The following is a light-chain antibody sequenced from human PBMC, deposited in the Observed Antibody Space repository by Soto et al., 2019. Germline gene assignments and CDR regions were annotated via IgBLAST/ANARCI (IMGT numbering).Light chain of an antibody. CDR2: EVS. V-gene: IGLV2-14*01. Sequence: QSALTQPASVSGSPGQSITISCTGTSSDVGGYNYVSWYQQHPGKAPKLMIYEVSNRPSGVSNRFSGSKSGNTASLTISGLQAEDGADYYCAAWDDSLNAYVFGIGTKVTVL. CDR1: SSDVGGYNY. CDR3: AAWDDSLNAYV. J-gene: IGLJ1*01.